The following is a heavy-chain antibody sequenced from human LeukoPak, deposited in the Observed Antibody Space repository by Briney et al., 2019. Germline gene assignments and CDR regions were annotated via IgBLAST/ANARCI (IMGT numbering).Heavy chain of an antibody. Sequence: PSETLSLTCTVSGGSISSYYWSWIRQPPGKGLEGIGYIYYSGSTNYNPSLKSRVTISVDTSKNQFSLKLSSVTAADTAVYYFAAAAWGNAFDIWGQGTMVTVSS. CDR1: GGSISSYY. V-gene: IGHV4-59*01. CDR2: IYYSGST. D-gene: IGHD6-13*01. CDR3: AAAAWGNAFDI. J-gene: IGHJ3*02.